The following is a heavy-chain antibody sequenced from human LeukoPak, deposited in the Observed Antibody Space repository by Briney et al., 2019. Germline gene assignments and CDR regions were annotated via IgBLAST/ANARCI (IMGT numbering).Heavy chain of an antibody. D-gene: IGHD5-24*01. V-gene: IGHV3-21*01. CDR3: AVGRDGYNWPYYFDY. CDR1: GFTFSSYA. CDR2: ISSSSSYI. Sequence: GGSLRLSCAASGFTFSSYAMNWVRQAPGKGLEWVSSISSSSSYIYYADSVKGRFTISRDNAKNSLYLQMNSLRAEDTAVYYCAVGRDGYNWPYYFDYWGQGTLVTVSS. J-gene: IGHJ4*02.